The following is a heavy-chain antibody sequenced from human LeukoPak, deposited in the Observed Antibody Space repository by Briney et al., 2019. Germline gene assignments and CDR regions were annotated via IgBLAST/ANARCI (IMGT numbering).Heavy chain of an antibody. CDR1: GFTVSSNY. CDR2: IYSGGST. Sequence: PGGSLRLSCAASGFTVSSNYMSWVRQAPGKGLEWVSVIYSGGSTYYADSVKGRFTISRDNSKNTLYLQMNSLRAEDTAVYYCAKDRTVTTAGDFDYWGQGTLVTVSS. V-gene: IGHV3-53*01. CDR3: AKDRTVTTAGDFDY. J-gene: IGHJ4*02. D-gene: IGHD4-17*01.